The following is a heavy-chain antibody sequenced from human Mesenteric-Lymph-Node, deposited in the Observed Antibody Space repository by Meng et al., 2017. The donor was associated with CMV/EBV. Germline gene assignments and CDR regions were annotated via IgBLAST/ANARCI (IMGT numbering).Heavy chain of an antibody. J-gene: IGHJ6*02. CDR2: ISSSGSTI. D-gene: IGHD6-13*01. Sequence: LSLTCAASGFTFSDYYMSWIRQAPGKGLEWVSYISSSGSTIYYADSVKGRFTISRDNAKNSLYLQMNSLRAEDTAVYYCARDSPPAAAGTYYYYYGMDVWGQGTTVTVSS. V-gene: IGHV3-11*04. CDR3: ARDSPPAAAGTYYYYYGMDV. CDR1: GFTFSDYY.